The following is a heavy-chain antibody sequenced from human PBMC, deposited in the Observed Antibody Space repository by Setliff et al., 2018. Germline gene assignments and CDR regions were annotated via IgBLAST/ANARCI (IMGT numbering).Heavy chain of an antibody. J-gene: IGHJ3*02. Sequence: SETLSLTCAVSGGSISSSNWWSWVRQPPGKGLEWIGEIYHSGSTYYNPSLKSRVTISVDTSKNQFSLKLNYVTAADTAVYYCARALGYCSRTSCYADAFAIWGQGTMVTVSS. CDR3: ARALGYCSRTSCYADAFAI. D-gene: IGHD2-2*01. CDR1: GGSISSSNW. V-gene: IGHV4-4*02. CDR2: IYHSGST.